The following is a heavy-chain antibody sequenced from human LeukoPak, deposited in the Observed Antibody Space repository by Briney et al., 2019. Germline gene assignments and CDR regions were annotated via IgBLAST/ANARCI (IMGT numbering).Heavy chain of an antibody. Sequence: GGSLRLSCAASGFTFSNYAMSWVRQAPGKGLEWGSSISDSGGSTYHADSVKGQFTISRDNFKNTLYLQMNSLRAEDTAVYYCAKVRFAHIRGEIDYWGQGTLVTVSS. CDR2: ISDSGGST. J-gene: IGHJ4*02. V-gene: IGHV3-23*01. CDR1: GFTFSNYA. D-gene: IGHD3-10*01. CDR3: AKVRFAHIRGEIDY.